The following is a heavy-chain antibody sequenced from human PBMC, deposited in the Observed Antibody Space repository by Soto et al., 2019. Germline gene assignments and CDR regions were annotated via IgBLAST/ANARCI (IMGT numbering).Heavy chain of an antibody. CDR1: GFTFSNAW. D-gene: IGHD3-22*01. CDR3: TTASVRSGYYLYYFDY. V-gene: IGHV3-15*07. Sequence: EVQLVESGGGLVKPGGSLRLSCAASGFTFSNAWMNWVRQAPGKGLEWVGRIKSKTDGGTTDYAAPVKGRFTISRDDSKNTLYLQMNSLKAEDTAVYYCTTASVRSGYYLYYFDYWGQGTLVTVSS. CDR2: IKSKTDGGTT. J-gene: IGHJ4*02.